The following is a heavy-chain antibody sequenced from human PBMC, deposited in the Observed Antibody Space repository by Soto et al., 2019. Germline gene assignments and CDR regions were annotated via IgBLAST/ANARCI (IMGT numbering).Heavy chain of an antibody. D-gene: IGHD6-13*01. J-gene: IGHJ4*02. CDR1: GYTFTGYY. Sequence: GASVKVSCKASGYTFTGYYMHWVRQAPGQGLEWMGWINPNSGGTNYAQKFQGWVTMTRDTSISTAYMELSRLRSDDTAVYYCARVEAAAGRIYYFDYWGQGTLVTVSS. CDR3: ARVEAAAGRIYYFDY. V-gene: IGHV1-2*04. CDR2: INPNSGGT.